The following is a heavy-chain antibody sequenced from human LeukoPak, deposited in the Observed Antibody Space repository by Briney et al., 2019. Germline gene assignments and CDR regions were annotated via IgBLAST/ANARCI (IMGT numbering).Heavy chain of an antibody. CDR3: ARQPGLYDYVWGSYRCTFFDY. D-gene: IGHD3-16*02. V-gene: IGHV4-59*08. J-gene: IGHJ4*02. CDR1: GGSFSGYY. CDR2: IYYSGST. Sequence: SETLSLTCAVYGGSFSGYYWSWIRQPPGKGLEWIGYIYYSGSTNYNPSLKSRVTISVDTSKNQFSLKLSSVTAADTAVYYCARQPGLYDYVWGSYRCTFFDYWGQGTLVTVSS.